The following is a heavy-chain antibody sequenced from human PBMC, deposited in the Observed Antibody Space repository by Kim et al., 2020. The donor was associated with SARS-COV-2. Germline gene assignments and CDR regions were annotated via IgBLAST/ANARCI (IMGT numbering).Heavy chain of an antibody. CDR2: INTNTGNP. CDR1: GYTFTSYA. J-gene: IGHJ3*02. CDR3: AIGHPNIVVVVAATDDAFDI. V-gene: IGHV7-4-1*02. D-gene: IGHD2-15*01. Sequence: ASVKVSCKVSGYTFTSYAMNWVRQAPGQGLEWMGWINTNTGNPTYAQGFTGRFVFSLDTSVSTAYLQISSLKAEDTAVYYCAIGHPNIVVVVAATDDAFDIWGQGTMVTVSS.